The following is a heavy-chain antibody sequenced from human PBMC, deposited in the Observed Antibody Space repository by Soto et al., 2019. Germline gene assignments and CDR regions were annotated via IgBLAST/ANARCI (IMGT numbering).Heavy chain of an antibody. CDR2: INHSGST. J-gene: IGHJ4*02. CDR3: ARVKQDGSGSYYFDY. V-gene: IGHV4-34*01. D-gene: IGHD3-10*01. CDR1: GGSFSGYY. Sequence: SETLSLTCAVYGGSFSGYYWSWIRQPPGKGLEWIGEINHSGSTNYNPSLKSRVTISVDTSKNQFSLKLSSVTAADTAVYYCARVKQDGSGSYYFDYWGQGTLVTVSS.